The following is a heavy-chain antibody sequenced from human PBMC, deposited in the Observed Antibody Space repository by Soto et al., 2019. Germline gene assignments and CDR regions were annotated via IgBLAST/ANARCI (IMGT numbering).Heavy chain of an antibody. CDR1: GFTFSSYG. V-gene: IGHV3-30*18. J-gene: IGHJ4*02. D-gene: IGHD2-15*01. CDR2: ISYDGSNK. Sequence: QVQLVESGGGVVQPGRSLRLSCAASGFTFSSYGMHWVRQAPGKGLEWVAVISYDGSNKYYADSVKGRFTISRDNSKSTLYLQMNSLRAEDTAVYYCAKDMVAVVVVAALNYWGQGTLVTVSS. CDR3: AKDMVAVVVVAALNY.